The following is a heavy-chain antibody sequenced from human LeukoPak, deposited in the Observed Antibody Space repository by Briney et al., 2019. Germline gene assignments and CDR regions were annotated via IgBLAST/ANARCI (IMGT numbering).Heavy chain of an antibody. CDR2: IYYSGST. CDR1: GGSISSYY. V-gene: IGHV4-59*08. Sequence: SETLSLTCTVSGGSISSYYWSWIRQPPGKGLEWIGYIYYSGSTNYNPSLKSRVAISVETSTNQFSLKLSSVPAADTAVYYCASWYYYDSSGYRPIALGDNWGQGTMVTVSS. D-gene: IGHD3-22*01. J-gene: IGHJ3*02. CDR3: ASWYYYDSSGYRPIALGDN.